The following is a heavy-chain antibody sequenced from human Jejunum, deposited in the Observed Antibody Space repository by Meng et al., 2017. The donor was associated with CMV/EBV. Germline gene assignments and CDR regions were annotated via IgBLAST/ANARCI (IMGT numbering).Heavy chain of an antibody. Sequence: GVYGASVSGNFWTWIRQSPGKGLEWIGEISHSGSTNYKASLKSRVTISVDTSKTLFSLKLTSVTAADTAVYYCARGLDYGNREFDYWGQGTLVTVSS. CDR3: ARGLDYGNREFDY. CDR1: GASVSGNF. D-gene: IGHD4-17*01. CDR2: ISHSGST. V-gene: IGHV4-34*01. J-gene: IGHJ4*02.